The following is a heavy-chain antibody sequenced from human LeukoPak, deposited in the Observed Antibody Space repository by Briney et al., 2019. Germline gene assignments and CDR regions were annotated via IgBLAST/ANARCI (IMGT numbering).Heavy chain of an antibody. V-gene: IGHV3-48*01. CDR2: ISSSSTTI. J-gene: IGHJ4*02. CDR3: AGSFLEWPY. CDR1: GFTFSTYN. D-gene: IGHD3-3*02. Sequence: PGGSLRLSCAASGFTFSTYNMNWVRQAPGKGLEWVSYISSSSTTIYYADSVKGRFTIPRDNAKNSLYLQMNSLRAEDTAVYYCAGSFLEWPYWGQGTLVTVSS.